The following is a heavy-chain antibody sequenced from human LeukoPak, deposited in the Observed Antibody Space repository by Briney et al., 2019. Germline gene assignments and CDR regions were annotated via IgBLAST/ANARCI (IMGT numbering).Heavy chain of an antibody. V-gene: IGHV1-2*02. CDR2: INPNSGGT. D-gene: IGHD1-26*01. Sequence: ASVKVSCKASGYTFTGFYIHWVRQAPGQGLEWMGWINPNSGGTIYAQKFQGRVTMTRDTSISTAYMELSRLRSDDTAVYYCARDNGYSGSYWKAFDIWGQGTMVTVSS. CDR3: ARDNGYSGSYWKAFDI. CDR1: GYTFTGFY. J-gene: IGHJ3*02.